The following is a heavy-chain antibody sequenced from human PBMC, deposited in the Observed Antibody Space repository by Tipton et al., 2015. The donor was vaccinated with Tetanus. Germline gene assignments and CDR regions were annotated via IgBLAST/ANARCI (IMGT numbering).Heavy chain of an antibody. CDR2: ISSSSSTI. Sequence: SLRLSCAASGFTFSSYSMNWVRQAPGKGLEWVSYISSSSSTIYYADSVKGRFTISRDNAKNSLYLQMNSLRAEDTAVYYCARIVKGASYYYYGMDVWGQGTTVTVSS. D-gene: IGHD1-26*01. J-gene: IGHJ6*02. V-gene: IGHV3-48*04. CDR1: GFTFSSYS. CDR3: ARIVKGASYYYYGMDV.